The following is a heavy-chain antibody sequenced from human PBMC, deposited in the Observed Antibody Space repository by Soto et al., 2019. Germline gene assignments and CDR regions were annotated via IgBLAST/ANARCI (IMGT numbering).Heavy chain of an antibody. J-gene: IGHJ5*02. CDR2: ITSKSTTI. CDR3: AREMGACSDSSCYPGPYDS. D-gene: IGHD3-16*01. Sequence: GGSLRLSCAASGFTFTSYSMNWVRQAPRQGLEWVSYITSKSTTIKYADSVKGRFTVSRDNAKNSLYLQLNSLRDEDTAVYYCAREMGACSDSSCYPGPYDSWGQGTLVTVSS. CDR1: GFTFTSYS. V-gene: IGHV3-48*02.